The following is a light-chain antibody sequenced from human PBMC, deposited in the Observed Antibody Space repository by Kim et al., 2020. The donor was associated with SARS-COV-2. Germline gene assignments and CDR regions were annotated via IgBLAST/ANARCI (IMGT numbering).Light chain of an antibody. CDR1: QYIRND. V-gene: IGKV1-6*01. J-gene: IGKJ2*01. CDR3: LQDYDYPRT. Sequence: SASVGDRVTITCRASQYIRNDLGWYQQRPGEAPKLLIYGASNLESGVPSRFSGSESGTDFTLTISSLHPEDFATYYCLQDYDYPRTFGQGTKLEI. CDR2: GAS.